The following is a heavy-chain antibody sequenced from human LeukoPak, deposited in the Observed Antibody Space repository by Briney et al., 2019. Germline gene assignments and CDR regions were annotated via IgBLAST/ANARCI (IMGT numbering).Heavy chain of an antibody. CDR1: GFTFSSYG. CDR2: IRYDGSNK. D-gene: IGHD6-6*01. J-gene: IGHJ6*03. CDR3: AKEARSRYYYYMDV. Sequence: GGSLRLSCAASGFTFSSYGMHWVLQAPGKGLEWVAFIRYDGSNKYYADSVKGRFTISRDNSKNTLYLQMNSLRAEDTAVYYCAKEARSRYYYYMDVWGKGTTVTVSS. V-gene: IGHV3-30*02.